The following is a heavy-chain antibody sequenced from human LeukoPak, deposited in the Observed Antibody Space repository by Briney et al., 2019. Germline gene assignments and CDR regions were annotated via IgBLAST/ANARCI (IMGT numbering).Heavy chain of an antibody. CDR1: GGSFSGYY. CDR3: VSAKFLVRGVSWFDP. J-gene: IGHJ5*02. D-gene: IGHD3-10*01. Sequence: SETLSLTCAVYGGSFSGYYWSWIRQPPGKGLEWIGEINHRGSTNYNPSLKSRVTISVDTSKDQFSLKLSSVTAADTAVYYCVSAKFLVRGVSWFDPWGQGTLVTVSS. CDR2: INHRGST. V-gene: IGHV4-34*01.